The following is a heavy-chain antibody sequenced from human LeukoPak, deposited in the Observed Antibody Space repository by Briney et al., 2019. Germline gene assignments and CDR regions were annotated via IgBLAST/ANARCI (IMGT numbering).Heavy chain of an antibody. J-gene: IGHJ4*02. CDR1: GFTFNSFE. D-gene: IGHD3-16*01. CDR3: ARETAGGTLDY. CDR2: ISGSGSTM. V-gene: IGHV3-48*03. Sequence: GGSLRLSCAASGFTFNSFEMNWVRQAPGTGLEWVSYISGSGSTMYYAGSVKGRFTISRDNAKNSLYLQLKSLRAEDTAVYHCARETAGGTLDYWGQGALVTVSS.